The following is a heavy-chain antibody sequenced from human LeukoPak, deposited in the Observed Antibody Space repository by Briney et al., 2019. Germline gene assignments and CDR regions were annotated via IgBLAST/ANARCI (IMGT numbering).Heavy chain of an antibody. CDR1: GFTFSSYA. Sequence: GGSLRLSCAASGFTFSSYAMSWVRQAPGKGLEWVSVISGSGGSTYYADSVRGRFTISRDNSKNTLYLQMNSLRAEDTAVYYCAKDQVVVVALFDYWGQGTLVTVSS. CDR2: ISGSGGST. J-gene: IGHJ4*02. CDR3: AKDQVVVVALFDY. V-gene: IGHV3-23*01. D-gene: IGHD2-15*01.